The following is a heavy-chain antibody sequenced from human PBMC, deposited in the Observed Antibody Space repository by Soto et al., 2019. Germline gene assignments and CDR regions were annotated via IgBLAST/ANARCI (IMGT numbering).Heavy chain of an antibody. Sequence: PSETLSLTCAIYGGSFSGYYWSWIRQPPGKGLEWIGEINHSGSTNYNPSLKSRVTVSVDTSKNQFSLKLSSVTAADTAVYYCARGLTTVTTVRYFDYWGQGTQVTVSS. CDR2: INHSGST. J-gene: IGHJ4*02. D-gene: IGHD4-17*01. CDR1: GGSFSGYY. CDR3: ARGLTTVTTVRYFDY. V-gene: IGHV4-34*01.